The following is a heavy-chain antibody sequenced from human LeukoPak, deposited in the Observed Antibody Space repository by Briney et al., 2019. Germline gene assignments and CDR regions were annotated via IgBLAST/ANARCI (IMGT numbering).Heavy chain of an antibody. CDR1: GGIFSSST. D-gene: IGHD3-22*01. CDR3: ARDPYDSSGYYVSFDP. Sequence: ASVKVSCKASGGIFSSSTINWVRQAPGHGLEWMGGISPIFETANYAQKFQGRVTMTRDTSISTAYVELSRLRSDDTAVYYCARDPYDSSGYYVSFDPWGQGTLVTVSS. J-gene: IGHJ5*02. V-gene: IGHV1-69*05. CDR2: ISPIFETA.